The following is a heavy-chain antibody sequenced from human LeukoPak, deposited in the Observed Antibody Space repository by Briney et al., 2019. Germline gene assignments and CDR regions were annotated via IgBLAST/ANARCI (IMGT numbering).Heavy chain of an antibody. J-gene: IGHJ6*02. Sequence: PSETLSLTCTVSGGSISSYYWSWIRQPPGKGLEWIGYIFSGGSTNYNPSLKSRTTISLDTSKSQFSLTVSSVTAADTAVYYCARGVCTSSYCYAGDYSMDVWGQGTTVTVSS. CDR2: IFSGGST. CDR3: ARGVCTSSYCYAGDYSMDV. V-gene: IGHV4-59*08. D-gene: IGHD2-2*01. CDR1: GGSISSYY.